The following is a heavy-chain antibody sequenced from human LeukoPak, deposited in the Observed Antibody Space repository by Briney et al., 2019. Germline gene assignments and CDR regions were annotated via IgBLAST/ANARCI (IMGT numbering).Heavy chain of an antibody. CDR1: GFTFSSYW. D-gene: IGHD3-10*01. V-gene: IGHV3-53*01. CDR2: IYSGDST. J-gene: IGHJ4*02. CDR3: ARGSEYYYGSGSYYGY. Sequence: GGSLRLSCAASGFTFSSYWMSWVRQAPGKGLEWVSVIYSGDSTYYADSVKARFTISRDNSKNTLYLQMNSLRAEDTAVYYCARGSEYYYGSGSYYGYWGQGTLVTASS.